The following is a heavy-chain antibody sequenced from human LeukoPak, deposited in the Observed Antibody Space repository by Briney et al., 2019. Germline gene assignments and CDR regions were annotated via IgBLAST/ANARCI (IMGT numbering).Heavy chain of an antibody. J-gene: IGHJ4*02. CDR1: RFTFSSYG. CDR3: AKDRAYYYDPVDY. V-gene: IGHV3-23*01. Sequence: GGSLRLSCAASRFTFSSYGMHWVRQAPGKGLEWVSAISGSGGSTYYADSVKGRFTISRDNSKNTLYLQMNSLRAEDTAVYYCAKDRAYYYDPVDYWGQGTLVTVSS. CDR2: ISGSGGST. D-gene: IGHD3-22*01.